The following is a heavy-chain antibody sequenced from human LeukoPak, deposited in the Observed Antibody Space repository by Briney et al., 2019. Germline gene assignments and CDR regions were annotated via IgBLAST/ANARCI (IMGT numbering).Heavy chain of an antibody. J-gene: IGHJ4*02. Sequence: PGGSLRLSCAASGFTFSSYGMSWVRQAPGKGLEWVSAISGSGGSTYYADSVKGRFTISRDNSKNTLYLQMNSLRAEDTAVYYCAKDGVVVTAIHYYYFDYWGQGTLVTVSS. CDR3: AKDGVVVTAIHYYYFDY. D-gene: IGHD2-21*02. CDR2: ISGSGGST. CDR1: GFTFSSYG. V-gene: IGHV3-23*01.